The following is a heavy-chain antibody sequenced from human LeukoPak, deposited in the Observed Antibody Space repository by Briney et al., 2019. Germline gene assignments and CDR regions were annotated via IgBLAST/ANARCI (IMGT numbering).Heavy chain of an antibody. J-gene: IGHJ4*02. V-gene: IGHV3-23*01. CDR1: GFTFSDYY. CDR2: ISGSGGST. CDR3: AKDPDGGIIWGYYFDY. Sequence: GGSLRLSCAASGFTFSDYYMSWIRQAPGKGLEWVSAISGSGGSTYYADSVKGRFTISRDNSKNTLYLQMNSLRAEDTAVYYCAKDPDGGIIWGYYFDYWGQGTLVTVSS. D-gene: IGHD3-16*01.